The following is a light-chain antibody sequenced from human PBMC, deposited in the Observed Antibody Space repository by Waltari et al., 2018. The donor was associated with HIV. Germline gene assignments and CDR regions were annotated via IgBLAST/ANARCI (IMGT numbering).Light chain of an antibody. CDR1: SSDVGGYNY. Sequence: QSALTQPASVSGSPGQSITISCTGTSSDVGGYNYVSWYQQHPAKAPKLMISEVNNRPSGVTNRFSGSKSGNTASLTISGLQVEEEADYYCSSYTSSSTLYVFGTGTKVTVL. CDR3: SSYTSSSTLYV. V-gene: IGLV2-14*01. CDR2: EVN. J-gene: IGLJ1*01.